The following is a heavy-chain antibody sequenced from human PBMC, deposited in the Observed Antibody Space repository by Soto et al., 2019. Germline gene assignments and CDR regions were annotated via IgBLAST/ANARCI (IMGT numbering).Heavy chain of an antibody. V-gene: IGHV1-69*01. CDR1: GGTFGSYA. CDR2: IIPIPGTA. J-gene: IGHJ6*02. CDR3: ARSQGSSTSLEIYYYYYYGMDV. D-gene: IGHD2-2*01. Sequence: QAQLVQSGAEVKKPGSSVKVSCKASGGTFGSYAISWVRRAPGQGLEWMGGIIPIPGTANYAQKFQGRVTIAADESTSTAYMELSSLSSEDTAVYYCARSQGSSTSLEIYYYYYYGMDVWGQGTTVTVSS.